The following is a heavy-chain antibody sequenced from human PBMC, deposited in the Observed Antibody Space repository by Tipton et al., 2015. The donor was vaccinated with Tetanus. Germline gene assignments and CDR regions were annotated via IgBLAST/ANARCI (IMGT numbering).Heavy chain of an antibody. J-gene: IGHJ3*02. D-gene: IGHD3-16*01. Sequence: TLSLTCTLSGGSISSYYWSWVRQPPGKGLVWLGYVFYSGSTDLNPSLKSRVTISVDTSNNLFSLKLTSVTTADTAVYYCARSGGRRYAFDIWGQGTMVAVSS. CDR3: ARSGGRRYAFDI. V-gene: IGHV4-59*01. CDR2: VFYSGST. CDR1: GGSISSYY.